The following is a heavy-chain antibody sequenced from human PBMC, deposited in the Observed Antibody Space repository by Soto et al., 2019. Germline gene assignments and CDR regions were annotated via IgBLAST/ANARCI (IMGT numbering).Heavy chain of an antibody. CDR3: ARHAWLES. CDR2: IHSDAST. V-gene: IGHV3-53*01. CDR1: GVNVSSNS. Sequence: XGSLRLSCAASGVNVSSNSMNWVRQAPGKGLDWLSLIHSDASTKYADSVKGRFTISRDSSENTVYLQMNSLRAEDTAVYYCARHAWLESWGQGTLVTVSS. J-gene: IGHJ5*01.